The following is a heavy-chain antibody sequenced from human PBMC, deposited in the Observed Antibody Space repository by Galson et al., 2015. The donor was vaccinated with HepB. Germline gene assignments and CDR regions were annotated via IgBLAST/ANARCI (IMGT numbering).Heavy chain of an antibody. CDR3: ARGITMVQGVIIRYFDY. Sequence: SVKVSCKASGYTFTGYYMHWVRQAPGQGLEWMGRINPNSGGTNYAQKFQGRVTMTRDTSISTAYMELSRLRSDDTAVYYCARGITMVQGVIIRYFDYWGQGTLVTVSS. J-gene: IGHJ4*02. D-gene: IGHD3-10*01. V-gene: IGHV1-2*06. CDR2: INPNSGGT. CDR1: GYTFTGYY.